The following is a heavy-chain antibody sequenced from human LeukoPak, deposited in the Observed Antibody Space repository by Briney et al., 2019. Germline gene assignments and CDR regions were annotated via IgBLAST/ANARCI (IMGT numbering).Heavy chain of an antibody. CDR2: IRTEAYGGTP. CDR3: TRGTLIVATAGHDAFDI. V-gene: IGHV3-49*04. J-gene: IGHJ3*02. CDR1: GFTFDDYA. D-gene: IGHD6-13*01. Sequence: GGSLRLSCVASGFTFDDYAVSWVRQAPGKGLEWVGFIRTEAYGGTPEYAASVKGRFTISRDDPKSFAYLQMNSLKTEDTAVYYCTRGTLIVATAGHDAFDIWGQGTMVTVSS.